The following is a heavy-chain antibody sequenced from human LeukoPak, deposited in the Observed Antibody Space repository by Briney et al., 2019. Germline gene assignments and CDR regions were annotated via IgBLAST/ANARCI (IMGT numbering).Heavy chain of an antibody. D-gene: IGHD3-22*01. CDR1: GGSISSSSYY. CDR2: INHSGST. Sequence: SETLSLTCTVSGGSISSSSYYWGWIRQPPGKGLEWIGEINHSGSTNYNPSLKSRVTISVDTSKNQFSLKLSSVTAADTAVYYCARGPGDSSGYYHDYWGQGTLVTVSS. J-gene: IGHJ4*02. V-gene: IGHV4-39*07. CDR3: ARGPGDSSGYYHDY.